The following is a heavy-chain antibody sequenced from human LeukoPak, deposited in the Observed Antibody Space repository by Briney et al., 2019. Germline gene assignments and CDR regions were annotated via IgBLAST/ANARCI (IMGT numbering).Heavy chain of an antibody. CDR2: IYYSGST. CDR3: ARGRYDFWSGYYYNRFDP. CDR1: GGSISSYY. Sequence: PSETLSLTCTVSGGSISSYYWSWIRQPPGKGLEWIGYIYYSGSTNYNPSLKSRVTISVDTSKNQFSLKLSSVTAADTAVYYCARGRYDFWSGYYYNRFDPWGQGTLVTVSS. J-gene: IGHJ5*02. D-gene: IGHD3-3*01. V-gene: IGHV4-59*01.